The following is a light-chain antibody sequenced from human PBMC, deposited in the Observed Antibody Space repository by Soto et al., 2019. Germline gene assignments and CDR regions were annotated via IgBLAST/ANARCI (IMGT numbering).Light chain of an antibody. CDR1: SSDDGGYNY. CDR2: EVS. CDR3: SSYTSSSTPYV. J-gene: IGLJ1*01. Sequence: QSALTQPASVSGSPGQSITISCTGTSSDDGGYNYVSWYQQHPGKAPKLMIYEVSNRPSGVSNRFSGSKSGNTASLAITGLQAQDEAAYYCSSYTSSSTPYVFGTGTKGPVL. V-gene: IGLV2-14*01.